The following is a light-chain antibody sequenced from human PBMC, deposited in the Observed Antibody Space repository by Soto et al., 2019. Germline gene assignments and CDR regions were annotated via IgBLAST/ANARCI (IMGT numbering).Light chain of an antibody. CDR2: DAS. Sequence: EIVLTQSPGTLSLSPGERATLSCRASQIIMSKYLAWYQQRFGQAPRLLIYDASRRATGIPDRFSGSGSGTDFTLTISGLEPEDFAVYYCQRYDSSPPITFGQGTRLEIK. CDR1: QIIMSKY. CDR3: QRYDSSPPIT. V-gene: IGKV3-20*01. J-gene: IGKJ5*01.